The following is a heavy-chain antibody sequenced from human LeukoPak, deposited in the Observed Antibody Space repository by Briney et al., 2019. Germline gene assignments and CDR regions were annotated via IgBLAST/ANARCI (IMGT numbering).Heavy chain of an antibody. Sequence: GGSLRLSCSASGFPFSTLGMHWVRQAPGKGLEHVSTIGSDGSGTYYAGSVKDRFIISRDNSKNAVYLQMSSLRPEDTAVYYCVSPVFINFWGQGTLVTVSS. CDR2: IGSDGSGT. J-gene: IGHJ4*01. V-gene: IGHV3-64D*06. CDR3: VSPVFINF. D-gene: IGHD1-14*01. CDR1: GFPFSTLG.